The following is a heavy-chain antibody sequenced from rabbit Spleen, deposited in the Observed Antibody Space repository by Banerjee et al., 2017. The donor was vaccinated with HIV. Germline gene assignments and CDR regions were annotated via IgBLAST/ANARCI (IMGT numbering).Heavy chain of an antibody. CDR2: IYAGSIGNT. V-gene: IGHV1S40*01. Sequence: QSLEESGGDLVKPEGSLTLTCTASGFSFSSSYYMCWVRQAPGKGLECIACIYAGSIGNTYYASWAKGRFTISKTSSTTVTLQMTSLTAADTATYFCARDAGTSFSTYGMDLWGPGTLVTVS. CDR3: ARDAGTSFSTYGMDL. J-gene: IGHJ6*01. CDR1: GFSFSSSYY. D-gene: IGHD8-1*01.